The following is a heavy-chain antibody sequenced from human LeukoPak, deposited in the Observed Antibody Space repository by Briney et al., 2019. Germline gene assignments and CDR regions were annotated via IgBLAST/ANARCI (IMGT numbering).Heavy chain of an antibody. J-gene: IGHJ4*02. V-gene: IGHV3-30*18. CDR3: AKGRGFSGYLERVFDY. CDR1: GFTFSSYG. CDR2: ISYDGSNK. Sequence: PGGSLRLSCAASGFTFSSYGMHWVRQAPGKGLEWVAVISYDGSNKYYADFVKGRFTISRDNSKNTLDLQMNSLRAEDTAVYYCAKGRGFSGYLERVFDYWGQGTLVTVSS. D-gene: IGHD3-22*01.